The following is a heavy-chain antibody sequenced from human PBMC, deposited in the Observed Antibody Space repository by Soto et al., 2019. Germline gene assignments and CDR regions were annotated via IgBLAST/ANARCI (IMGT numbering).Heavy chain of an antibody. Sequence: SETLSLTCTVSGGSISSGGYYWSWIRQHPGKGLEWIGYIYYSGSTYYNPSLKSRVTISVDTSKNQFSLKLSSVTAADTAVYYCARVRRYSSSWYVGWFDPWGQGTLVTSPQ. CDR2: IYYSGST. D-gene: IGHD6-13*01. CDR1: GGSISSGGYY. V-gene: IGHV4-31*03. J-gene: IGHJ5*02. CDR3: ARVRRYSSSWYVGWFDP.